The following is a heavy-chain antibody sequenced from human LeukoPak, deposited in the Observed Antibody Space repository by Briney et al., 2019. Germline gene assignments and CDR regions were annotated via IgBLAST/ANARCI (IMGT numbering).Heavy chain of an antibody. CDR2: IYHSGST. Sequence: SQTLSLTCAVSGGSISSGGYSWSWIRQPPGKGLEWLGYIYHSGSTYYNPSLKSRVTISVDRSKNQFSLKLSSVPAADTAVYYCARARLSGWAFDYWGQGTLVTVSS. D-gene: IGHD6-19*01. CDR1: GGSISSGGYS. V-gene: IGHV4-30-2*01. CDR3: ARARLSGWAFDY. J-gene: IGHJ4*02.